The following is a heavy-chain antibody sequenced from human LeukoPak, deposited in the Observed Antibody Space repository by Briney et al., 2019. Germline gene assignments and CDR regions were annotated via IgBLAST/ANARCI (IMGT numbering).Heavy chain of an antibody. CDR1: GGSISSSSYY. V-gene: IGHV4-39*01. Sequence: PSETLSLTCTVSGGSISSSSYYWGWIRQPPGKGLEWIGSIYYSGSTYYNPSLKSRVTISVDTSKNQFSLKLSSVTAADTAVYYCARLILTGSRAAPFDYWGQGTLVTVSS. D-gene: IGHD1-20*01. J-gene: IGHJ4*02. CDR2: IYYSGST. CDR3: ARLILTGSRAAPFDY.